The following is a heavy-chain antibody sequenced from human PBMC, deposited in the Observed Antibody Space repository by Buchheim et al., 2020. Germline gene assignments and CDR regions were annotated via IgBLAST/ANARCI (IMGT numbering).Heavy chain of an antibody. J-gene: IGHJ5*01. CDR3: ARGRRNYSRGWFDP. CDR2: IFYSGST. V-gene: IGHV4-59*01. CDR1: GDSLNSYY. Sequence: QVQLQESGPGLVKPSETVSLTCSVSGDSLNSYYWSWIRQPPGKELEWIGYIFYSGSTYYRPSLRSRAFISVDTSRNQFSLRLRSVTAADTAVYYCARGRRNYSRGWFDPWGQGT. D-gene: IGHD6-13*01.